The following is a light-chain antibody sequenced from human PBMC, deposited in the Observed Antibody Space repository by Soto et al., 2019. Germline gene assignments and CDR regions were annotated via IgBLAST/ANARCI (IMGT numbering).Light chain of an antibody. J-gene: IGLJ2*01. CDR1: SSDIGGYNF. CDR3: SSYTSSSTPL. CDR2: DVI. Sequence: QSALTQPASVSGSPGQSITISCTGTSSDIGGYNFVSWYQQHPGKAPKLMIYDVINRPSGVSNRFSGSKSGNTASLTISGLQAKDEADYYCSSYTSSSTPLFGGGTKLTVL. V-gene: IGLV2-14*03.